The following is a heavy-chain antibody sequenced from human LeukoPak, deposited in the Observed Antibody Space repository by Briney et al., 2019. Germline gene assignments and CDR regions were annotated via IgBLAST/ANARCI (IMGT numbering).Heavy chain of an antibody. Sequence: GGSLRLSCAASGLTFSDHNMDWVRQAPGKGLEWVGRTKNKVNSYTTEYAASVKGRFTISRDDSEKSVYLQMNSLKTEDTAVYYCASSIAARIGIFYIDVWGKGTTVTVSS. J-gene: IGHJ6*03. D-gene: IGHD6-6*01. CDR3: ASSIAARIGIFYIDV. CDR2: TKNKVNSYTT. V-gene: IGHV3-72*01. CDR1: GLTFSDHN.